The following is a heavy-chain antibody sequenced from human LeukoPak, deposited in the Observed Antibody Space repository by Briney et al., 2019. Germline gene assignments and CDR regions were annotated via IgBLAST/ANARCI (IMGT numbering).Heavy chain of an antibody. J-gene: IGHJ3*02. CDR2: INPNNGGT. V-gene: IGHV1-2*06. CDR3: AGEDNSSGYRPFDI. Sequence: ASVKVFCKASGYTFTGYYIHWVRQAPGQGLEWMGRINPNNGGTNYAQKFQGRVTMTRDMSMSTAYMELSRLRSVDTAVYYCAGEDNSSGYRPFDIWGQGTMVTVPS. D-gene: IGHD3-22*01. CDR1: GYTFTGYY.